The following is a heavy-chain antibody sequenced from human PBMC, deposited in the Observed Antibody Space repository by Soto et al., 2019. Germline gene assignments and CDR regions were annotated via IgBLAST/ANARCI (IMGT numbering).Heavy chain of an antibody. CDR3: ARRV. CDR1: GFTFSNYP. J-gene: IGHJ4*02. V-gene: IGHV3-23*01. Sequence: EVQVSESGGGLVQPGGSLRLSCATSGFTFSNYPMNWVRQAPGKGLEWVSGISAGGDRTYYADAVKGRFTIFRDNSKNSVSVRMTCLRVEDTAVYCWARRVWGQGTLVTVSS. CDR2: ISAGGDRT.